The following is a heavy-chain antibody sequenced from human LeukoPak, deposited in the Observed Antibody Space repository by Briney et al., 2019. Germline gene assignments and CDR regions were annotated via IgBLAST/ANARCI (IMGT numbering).Heavy chain of an antibody. CDR2: IKSKTDGGTT. CDR3: ARWWATSASIFIDY. CDR1: GFTFSNAW. Sequence: GGSLRLSCAASGFTFSNAWMSWVRQAPGKGLEWVGRIKSKTDGGTTDYAAPVKGRFTISRDDSKNTLYLQMNSLRVEDTALYYCARWWATSASIFIDYWGQGTLVTVSS. J-gene: IGHJ4*02. V-gene: IGHV3-15*01. D-gene: IGHD3-3*02.